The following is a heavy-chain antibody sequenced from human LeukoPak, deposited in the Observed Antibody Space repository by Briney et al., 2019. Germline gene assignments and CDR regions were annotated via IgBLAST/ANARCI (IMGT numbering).Heavy chain of an antibody. Sequence: PSETLSLTCTVSGGSISSRSYYWGWIRQPTGKGLEWIGYIYYSGSTNYNPSLKSRVTISVDTSKNQFSLKLSSVTAADTAVYYCARRHSGSYSDAFDIWGQGTMVTVSS. D-gene: IGHD1-26*01. CDR2: IYYSGST. CDR1: GGSISSRSYY. V-gene: IGHV4-61*05. J-gene: IGHJ3*02. CDR3: ARRHSGSYSDAFDI.